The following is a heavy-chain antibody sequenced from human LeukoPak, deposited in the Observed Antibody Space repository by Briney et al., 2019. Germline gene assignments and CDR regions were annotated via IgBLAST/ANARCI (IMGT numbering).Heavy chain of an antibody. D-gene: IGHD3-3*01. Sequence: PSETLSLTCALYGGSFSGYYWSRIRQPPGKGLEWIVETNHIGSTHYSPSLKTRVTISVHKSKNQFSLTLSSLTASDTAVYYCATGQIGVVNYWGQGTLVTVSS. CDR2: TNHIGST. CDR1: GGSFSGYY. J-gene: IGHJ4*02. V-gene: IGHV4-34*01. CDR3: ATGQIGVVNY.